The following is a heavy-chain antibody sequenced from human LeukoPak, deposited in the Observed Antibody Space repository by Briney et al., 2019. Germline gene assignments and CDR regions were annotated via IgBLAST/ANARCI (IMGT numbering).Heavy chain of an antibody. Sequence: PSETLSLTCAVSGGSISSSNWWSWVRQPPGKGLEWIGEIYHSGSTNYNPSLKSRVTISVDKSKNQFSLKLSSVTAAVTAVYYCAGGYSYGLKAYFDYWGQGTLVTVSS. D-gene: IGHD5-18*01. V-gene: IGHV4-4*02. J-gene: IGHJ4*02. CDR3: AGGYSYGLKAYFDY. CDR1: GGSISSSNW. CDR2: IYHSGST.